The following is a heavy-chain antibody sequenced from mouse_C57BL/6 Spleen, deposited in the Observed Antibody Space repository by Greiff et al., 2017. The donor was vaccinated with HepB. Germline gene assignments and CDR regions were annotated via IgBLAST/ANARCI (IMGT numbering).Heavy chain of an antibody. J-gene: IGHJ2*01. D-gene: IGHD1-1*01. Sequence: EVMLVESEGGLVQPGRSMKLSCTASGFTFSDYYMAWVRQVPEKGLEWVANINYDGSSTYYLDSLKSRFIISRDNAKNILYLQMSSLKSEDTATYYCAREYYGSSFYFDYWGQGTTLTVSS. CDR3: AREYYGSSFYFDY. CDR2: INYDGSST. CDR1: GFTFSDYY. V-gene: IGHV5-16*01.